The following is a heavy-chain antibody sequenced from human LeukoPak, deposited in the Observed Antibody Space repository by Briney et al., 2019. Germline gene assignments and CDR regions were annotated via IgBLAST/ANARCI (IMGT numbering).Heavy chain of an antibody. CDR1: GYTFTSYY. V-gene: IGHV1-46*01. CDR2: INPSGGST. J-gene: IGHJ4*02. CDR3: AREYTTGWPFDY. Sequence: ASVKVSCKASGYTFTSYYMHWVRQAPGQGLEWMGIINPSGGSTSYAQKFQGRVTMTRDTSTSIVYMELSSLRSEDTAVYYCAREYTTGWPFDYWGQGTLVTVSS. D-gene: IGHD6-19*01.